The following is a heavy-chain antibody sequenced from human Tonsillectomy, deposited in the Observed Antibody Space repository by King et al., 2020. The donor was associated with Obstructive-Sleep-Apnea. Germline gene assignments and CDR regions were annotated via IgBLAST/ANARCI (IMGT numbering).Heavy chain of an antibody. Sequence: VQLVESGGGFVQPGRSLRLSCTVSGFTFGDCGMSWFRQAPGKGLELLVFIVCRAYGGTTEYAASGKGGFTISRDDSKSVAYLQMNSLKTEDTAVYYCTRAQHGDYERSDYWGQGTLVTVSS. J-gene: IGHJ4*02. CDR3: TRAQHGDYERSDY. CDR2: IVCRAYGGTT. D-gene: IGHD4-17*01. V-gene: IGHV3-49*03. CDR1: GFTFGDCG.